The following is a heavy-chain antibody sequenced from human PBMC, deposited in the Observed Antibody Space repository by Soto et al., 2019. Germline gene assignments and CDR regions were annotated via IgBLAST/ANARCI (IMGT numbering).Heavy chain of an antibody. V-gene: IGHV4-59*01. Sequence: SETLSLTCTVSGGSISSYYWSWIRQPPGKGPEWIGYIYYSGSTNYNPSLKSRVTISVDTSKNQFSLKLSSVTAADTAVYYCARELGYCSGGSCYAAFDIWGQGTMVTVS. CDR3: ARELGYCSGGSCYAAFDI. CDR2: IYYSGST. J-gene: IGHJ3*02. CDR1: GGSISSYY. D-gene: IGHD2-15*01.